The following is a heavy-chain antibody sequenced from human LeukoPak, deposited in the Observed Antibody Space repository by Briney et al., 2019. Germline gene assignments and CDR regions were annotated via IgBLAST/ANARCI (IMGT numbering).Heavy chain of an antibody. CDR1: GYTFTSYD. CDR3: ARGSRCCSSTSCPNWFDP. J-gene: IGHJ5*02. D-gene: IGHD2-2*01. CDR2: MNPNSGNT. Sequence: ASVRVSCKASGYTFTSYDINWVRQATGQGLEWMGWMNPNSGNTGYAQKFQGRVTMTRNTSISTAYMELSSLRSEDTAVYYCARGSRCCSSTSCPNWFDPWGQGTLVTVSS. V-gene: IGHV1-8*01.